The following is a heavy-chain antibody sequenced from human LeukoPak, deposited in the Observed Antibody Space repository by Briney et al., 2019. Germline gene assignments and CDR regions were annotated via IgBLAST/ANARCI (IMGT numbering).Heavy chain of an antibody. J-gene: IGHJ4*02. V-gene: IGHV3-21*01. Sequence: GGSLRLSCAASGFTFSNYNMNWVRHAPGKGLEWVSSITSSSSYIYYADSVKGRFTISRGNAKNSLYLQMNSLRAEDTAVYYCARDDDYYFDYWGQGTLVTVSS. D-gene: IGHD1-1*01. CDR1: GFTFSNYN. CDR3: ARDDDYYFDY. CDR2: ITSSSSYI.